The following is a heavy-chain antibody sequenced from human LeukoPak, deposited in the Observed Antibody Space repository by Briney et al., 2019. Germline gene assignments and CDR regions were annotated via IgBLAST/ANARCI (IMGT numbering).Heavy chain of an antibody. Sequence: SETLSLTCTVSGGSISSYYWSWIRQPPGKGLEWIGYIYYSGSTNYNPSLKSRVTISVDTSKNQFSLKLSSVTAADTAVYYCARGVYYYGSGSHYYYYYGMDVWGQGTTVTVS. CDR1: GGSISSYY. V-gene: IGHV4-59*01. J-gene: IGHJ6*02. CDR3: ARGVYYYGSGSHYYYYYGMDV. CDR2: IYYSGST. D-gene: IGHD3-10*01.